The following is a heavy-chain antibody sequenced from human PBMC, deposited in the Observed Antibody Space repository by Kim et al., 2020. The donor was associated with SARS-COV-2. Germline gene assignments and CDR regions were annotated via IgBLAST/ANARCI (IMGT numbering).Heavy chain of an antibody. CDR2: ISYDGSNK. J-gene: IGHJ5*02. Sequence: GGSLRLSCAASGFTFSSYGMHWVRQAPGKGLEWVAVISYDGSNKYYADSVKGRFTISRDNSKNTLYLQMNSLRAEDTAVYYCAKDRFRYNWNWGWFDPWGQGTLVTVSS. V-gene: IGHV3-30*18. D-gene: IGHD1-7*01. CDR3: AKDRFRYNWNWGWFDP. CDR1: GFTFSSYG.